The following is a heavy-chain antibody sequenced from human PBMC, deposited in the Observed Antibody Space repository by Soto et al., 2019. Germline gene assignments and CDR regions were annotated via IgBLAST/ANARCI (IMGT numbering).Heavy chain of an antibody. J-gene: IGHJ5*02. D-gene: IGHD3-22*01. Sequence: ASVKVSFKASGYTFTSYGISWVRQAPGQGLEGMGWISAYNGNTNYAQKLQGRVTMTTDTSTSTAYMELRSLRSDDTAVYYCAREKYYYDSSGYNNWFDPWGQGTLVTGSS. CDR3: AREKYYYDSSGYNNWFDP. CDR1: GYTFTSYG. CDR2: ISAYNGNT. V-gene: IGHV1-18*01.